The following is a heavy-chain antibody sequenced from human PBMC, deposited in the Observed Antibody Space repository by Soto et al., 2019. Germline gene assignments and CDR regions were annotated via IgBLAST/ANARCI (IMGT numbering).Heavy chain of an antibody. D-gene: IGHD3-22*01. CDR3: ARPYYDSSGYYLWYFDY. CDR2: IIPNFDTP. V-gene: IGHV1-69*06. J-gene: IGHJ4*02. Sequence: QVQLVQSGAEVQKPGSSVKLSCKASGDSFHTFAVTWVRQAPGQGLEWMGGIIPNFDTPNYAQKFQGRVTIIADKSTSTPYMELSSLRSEDTAVYYCARPYYDSSGYYLWYFDYWGQGTLVTVSS. CDR1: GDSFHTFA.